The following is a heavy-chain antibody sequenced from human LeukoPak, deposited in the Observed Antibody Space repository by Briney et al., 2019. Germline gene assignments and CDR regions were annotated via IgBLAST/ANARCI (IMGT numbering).Heavy chain of an antibody. CDR1: GYTFNAYY. Sequence: ASVKVLCKASGYTFNAYYMHWVRQPPGQGLEWMGIINLSGGSTRYAQELQGRVTMTRDTSTSTVHMALSSLRSDDTAVYYCARESDIAVAGTGFDYWGQGTLVTVSS. V-gene: IGHV1-46*02. CDR2: INLSGGST. J-gene: IGHJ4*02. D-gene: IGHD6-19*01. CDR3: ARESDIAVAGTGFDY.